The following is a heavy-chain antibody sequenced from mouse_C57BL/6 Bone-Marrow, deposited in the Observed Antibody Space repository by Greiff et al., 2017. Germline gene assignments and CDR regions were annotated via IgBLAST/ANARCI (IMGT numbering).Heavy chain of an antibody. Sequence: QVQLQQPGAELVVPWASVTLSCKASGYTFTSYWMHWVKQRPGHGLEWIGEIDPSASYTNYTQKFSGKSTLSVDKSSSTAYMQLSSLTSDDSAVYYCARSGYSNYVYYYAMDYWGQGASGTVSS. CDR2: IDPSASYT. CDR1: GYTFTSYW. J-gene: IGHJ4*01. CDR3: ARSGYSNYVYYYAMDY. V-gene: IGHV1-69*01. D-gene: IGHD2-5*01.